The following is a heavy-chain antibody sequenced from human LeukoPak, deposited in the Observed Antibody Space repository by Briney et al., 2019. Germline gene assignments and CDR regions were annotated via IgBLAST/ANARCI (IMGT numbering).Heavy chain of an antibody. D-gene: IGHD2-15*01. Sequence: SVKVSCKASGGTFSSYAISWVRQAPGQGLEWMGGIIPIFGTANYARKFQGRVTITADESTSTAYMELSSLRSEDTAVYYCARSVVADDYFDYWGQGTLVTVSS. J-gene: IGHJ4*02. CDR1: GGTFSSYA. CDR3: ARSVVADDYFDY. V-gene: IGHV1-69*13. CDR2: IIPIFGTA.